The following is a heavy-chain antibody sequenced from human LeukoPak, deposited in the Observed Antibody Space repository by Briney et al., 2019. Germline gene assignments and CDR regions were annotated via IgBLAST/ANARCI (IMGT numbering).Heavy chain of an antibody. CDR1: GFTFSSYA. J-gene: IGHJ5*02. Sequence: GGSLRLSCAASGFTFSSYAMHWVRQAPGKGLEWVAVISYDGSNKYYADSVKGRFTISRDNSKNTLYLQMNSLRAEDTAVYYCARGRGYCSSTSCLNWFDPWGQGTLVTVSS. CDR2: ISYDGSNK. V-gene: IGHV3-30*07. CDR3: ARGRGYCSSTSCLNWFDP. D-gene: IGHD2-2*01.